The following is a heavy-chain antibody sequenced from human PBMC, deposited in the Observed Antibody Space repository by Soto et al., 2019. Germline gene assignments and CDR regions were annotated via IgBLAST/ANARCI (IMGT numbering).Heavy chain of an antibody. CDR3: ATVIAARPSGWFDP. Sequence: ASVKVSCKASGGTFSSYAISWVRQAPGQGLEWRGGIIPIFGTANYAQKFQGRVTITADESTSTAYMELSSLRSEDTAVYYCATVIAARPSGWFDPWGQGTLVTVSS. V-gene: IGHV1-69*13. CDR2: IIPIFGTA. J-gene: IGHJ5*02. CDR1: GGTFSSYA. D-gene: IGHD6-6*01.